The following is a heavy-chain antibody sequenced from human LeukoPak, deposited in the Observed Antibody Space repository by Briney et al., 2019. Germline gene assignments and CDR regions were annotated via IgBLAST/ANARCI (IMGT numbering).Heavy chain of an antibody. Sequence: GGSLRLSCAASGFTFDDYAMHWVRQAPGKGLEWVSLISGDGGSTYYADSVKGRFTISRDNSKNSLYLQRNSLRTEDTALYYCAKGSGLGYCSGGSCYSDYWGQGTLVTVSS. CDR3: AKGSGLGYCSGGSCYSDY. J-gene: IGHJ4*02. CDR2: ISGDGGST. CDR1: GFTFDDYA. V-gene: IGHV3-43*02. D-gene: IGHD2-15*01.